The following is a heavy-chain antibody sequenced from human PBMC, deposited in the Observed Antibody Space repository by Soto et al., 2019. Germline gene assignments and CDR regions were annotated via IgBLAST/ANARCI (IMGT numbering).Heavy chain of an antibody. J-gene: IGHJ6*02. V-gene: IGHV4-59*01. CDR1: GGSISSYY. CDR3: ARAPYMHYYYYGMDV. Sequence: TRSLTCTVSGGSISSYYWSWIRQPPWKGLEWIGYIYYSGSTNYNPSLKSRVTISVDTSKNQFSLKLSSVTAADTAVYYCARAPYMHYYYYGMDVWGQGTTVTVSS. CDR2: IYYSGST.